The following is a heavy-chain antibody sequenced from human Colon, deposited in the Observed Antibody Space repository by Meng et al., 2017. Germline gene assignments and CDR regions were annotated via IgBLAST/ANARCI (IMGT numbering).Heavy chain of an antibody. D-gene: IGHD5-12*01. CDR3: GRSGAYDYRIDS. Sequence: QVQLVQSGAVEKKLGASVKVSCKAYGYTFTSYGISWVRQAPGQGLEWVAWISAYNGNTIYAQKVQGRVTLTTDTSTSTAYMELRSLISDDTAVYYCGRSGAYDYRIDSWGQGTLVTVSS. CDR2: ISAYNGNT. J-gene: IGHJ5*01. V-gene: IGHV1-18*01. CDR1: GYTFTSYG.